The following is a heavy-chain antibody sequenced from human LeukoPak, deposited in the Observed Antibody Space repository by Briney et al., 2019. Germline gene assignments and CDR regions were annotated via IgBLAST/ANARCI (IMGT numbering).Heavy chain of an antibody. CDR3: AREVSEMATINWFDP. Sequence: SETLSLTCTVSGGSISSYHWSWIRQPAGKGLEWIGRIYTSGSTNYNPSLKSRVTMSVDTSKNQFSLKLSSVTAADTAVYYCAREVSEMATINWFDPWGQGTLVTVSS. CDR2: IYTSGST. J-gene: IGHJ5*02. V-gene: IGHV4-4*07. D-gene: IGHD5-24*01. CDR1: GGSISSYH.